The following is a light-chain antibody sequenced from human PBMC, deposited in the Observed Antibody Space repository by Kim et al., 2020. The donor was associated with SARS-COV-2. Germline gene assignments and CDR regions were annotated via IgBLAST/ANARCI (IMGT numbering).Light chain of an antibody. J-gene: IGKJ1*01. CDR3: LQYHNYPWT. Sequence: DIQMTQSPSAMSASVGDRVTITCRASQGINNYLAWFQQKPGKVPKCLIYVASGLQTGVPSRFSGSGSGTEFTLTINSLQPEDLATYYCLQYHNYPWTFGQGTKVDIK. CDR1: QGINNY. V-gene: IGKV1-17*03. CDR2: VAS.